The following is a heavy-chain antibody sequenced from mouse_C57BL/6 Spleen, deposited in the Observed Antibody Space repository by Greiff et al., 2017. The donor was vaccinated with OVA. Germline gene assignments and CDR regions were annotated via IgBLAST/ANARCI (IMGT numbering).Heavy chain of an antibody. CDR2: IDPSDSYT. D-gene: IGHD4-1*01. V-gene: IGHV1-50*01. CDR1: GYTFTSYW. CDR3: ARNWDEVVDY. Sequence: QVQLQQPGAELVKPGASVKLSCTASGYTFTSYWMQWVKQRPGQGLEWIGEIDPSDSYTNYNQKFKGKATLTVDTSSSTAYMQLSSLTSEDSAVYYCARNWDEVVDYWGQGTTLTVSS. J-gene: IGHJ2*01.